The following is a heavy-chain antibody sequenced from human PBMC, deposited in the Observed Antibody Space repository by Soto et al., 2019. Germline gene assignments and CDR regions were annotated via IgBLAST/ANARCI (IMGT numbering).Heavy chain of an antibody. CDR1: GFSVSSDY. CDR3: AGDGYYSDTSGRRRREAFDI. V-gene: IGHV3-66*01. CDR2: INSGGRT. J-gene: IGHJ3*02. Sequence: EVQLVESGGDLVQPGGSLRLSCAASGFSVSSDYMSWVRQAPGKGLEWVSLINSGGRTYYADSVQGRFSVSRDKPSNTLHLQMNSLRAEDTALYYCAGDGYYSDTSGRRRREAFDIWGLGTMVTVSS. D-gene: IGHD3-22*01.